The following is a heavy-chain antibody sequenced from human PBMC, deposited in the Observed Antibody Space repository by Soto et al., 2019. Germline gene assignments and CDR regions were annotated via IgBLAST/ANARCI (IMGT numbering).Heavy chain of an antibody. D-gene: IGHD3-22*01. Sequence: LSLTCAVSGGSISSGGYSWSWIRQPPGKGLEWIGYIYHSGSTYYNPSLKSRVTISVDRSKNQFSLKLSSVTAADTAVYYCARSSDDSSGPGAFDIWGQGTMVTVSS. CDR1: GGSISSGGYS. V-gene: IGHV4-30-2*01. CDR2: IYHSGST. J-gene: IGHJ3*02. CDR3: ARSSDDSSGPGAFDI.